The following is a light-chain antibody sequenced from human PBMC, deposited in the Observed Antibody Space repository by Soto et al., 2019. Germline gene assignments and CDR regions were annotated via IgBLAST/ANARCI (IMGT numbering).Light chain of an antibody. CDR1: RDIDNS. Sequence: DIQVTQSPPSLSASVGDRVTITCRASRDIDNSLAWYQQVPGKAPKLLIYAASTLQSGVPSRFRGSGSGTSFILTITSLQPEDVATYYCQKYNKAPGIFXQGTKVDIK. CDR3: QKYNKAPGI. J-gene: IGKJ1*01. V-gene: IGKV1-27*01. CDR2: AAS.